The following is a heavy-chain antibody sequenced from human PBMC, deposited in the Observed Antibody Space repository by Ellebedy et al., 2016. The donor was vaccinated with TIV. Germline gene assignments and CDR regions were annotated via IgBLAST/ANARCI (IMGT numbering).Heavy chain of an antibody. CDR1: GYTFTSYD. D-gene: IGHD1-7*01. Sequence: ASVKVSXXASGYTFTSYDINWVRQATGQGLEWMGWMNPNSGNTGYAQKFQGRVTMTRNTSISTAYMELSSLRSEDTAVYYCARERRGSWNSNNWFDPWGQGTLVTVSS. CDR2: MNPNSGNT. CDR3: ARERRGSWNSNNWFDP. J-gene: IGHJ5*02. V-gene: IGHV1-8*01.